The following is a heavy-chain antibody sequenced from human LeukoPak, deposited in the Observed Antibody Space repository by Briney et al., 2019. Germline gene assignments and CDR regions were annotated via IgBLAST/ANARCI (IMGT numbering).Heavy chain of an antibody. CDR2: IWCGGSNK. V-gene: IGHV3-30*02. J-gene: IGHJ4*02. Sequence: GGSLRLSCAASGFTFNGYWMSWVRQAPGKGLEWVAVIWCGGSNKYYADSVKGRFTISRDNSKNTLYLQMNSLRAEDTAVYYCAKGGGYCSSTSCYRSYYFDYWGQGTLVTVSS. CDR3: AKGGGYCSSTSCYRSYYFDY. CDR1: GFTFNGYW. D-gene: IGHD2-2*02.